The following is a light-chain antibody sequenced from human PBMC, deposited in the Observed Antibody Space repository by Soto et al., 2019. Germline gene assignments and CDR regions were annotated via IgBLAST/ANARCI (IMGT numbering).Light chain of an antibody. CDR3: QQYGRSLFT. CDR1: QRVSSSY. Sequence: EIGLTQSPGTLSLSPGERATLSCRASQRVSSSYLAWYQQKPGQAPRLLIYGTSSRATGIPDRFSGSGSATDFNLTISRLEPEDFEVYYCQQYGRSLFTFGTGTKVDIK. J-gene: IGKJ3*01. V-gene: IGKV3-20*01. CDR2: GTS.